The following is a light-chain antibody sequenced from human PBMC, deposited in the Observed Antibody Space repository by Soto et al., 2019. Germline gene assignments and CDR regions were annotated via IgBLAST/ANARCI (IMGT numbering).Light chain of an antibody. CDR2: GAS. V-gene: IGKV3D-7*01. CDR1: QSVSSTY. Sequence: EIRVKQSPSTASLSKGERATLSCRASQSVSSTYLIWYQQKPGQAPRLLIYGASTRATGIPARFSGSGSGTEFTLTISSLQPDDFATYYCQQYKTYSWPFGQGTIVDIK. J-gene: IGKJ1*01. CDR3: QQYKTYSWP.